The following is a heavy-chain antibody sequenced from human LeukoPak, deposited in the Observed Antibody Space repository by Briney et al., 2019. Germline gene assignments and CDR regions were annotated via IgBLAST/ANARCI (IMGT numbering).Heavy chain of an antibody. J-gene: IGHJ4*02. CDR3: ARPPYYDSSGYRDY. CDR1: GYSISSGYY. CDR2: IYHSGST. V-gene: IGHV4-38-2*02. D-gene: IGHD3-22*01. Sequence: SETLSLTCTVSGYSISSGYYWGWIRQPPGKGLEWIGSIYHSGSTYYNPSLKSRVTISVDTSKNQFSLKLSSVTAADTAVYYCARPPYYDSSGYRDYWGQGTLVTVSS.